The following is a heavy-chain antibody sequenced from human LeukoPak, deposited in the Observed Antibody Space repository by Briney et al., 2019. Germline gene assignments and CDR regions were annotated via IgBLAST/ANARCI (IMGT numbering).Heavy chain of an antibody. J-gene: IGHJ4*02. CDR2: ISGSGGST. Sequence: GGSLRLSCAVSGFTFEDYGMSWVRQGPGKGLEWVSAISGSGGSTYYADSVKGRFTISRDNSKNTLYLQMNSLRAEDTAVYYCAATVTTIIYFDYWGQGTLVTVSS. CDR1: GFTFEDYG. D-gene: IGHD4-17*01. CDR3: AATVTTIIYFDY. V-gene: IGHV3-23*01.